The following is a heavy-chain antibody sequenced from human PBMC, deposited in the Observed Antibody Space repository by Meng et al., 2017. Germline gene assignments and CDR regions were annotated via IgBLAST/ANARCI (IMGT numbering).Heavy chain of an antibody. CDR2: ISAYTDSA. V-gene: IGHV1-18*01. J-gene: IGHJ3*02. Sequence: VQSGLEVRKPWALVKVSCKASGYSFISYGISWVRQAPGQGLEWMGWISAYTDSANYAQNLQGRVTMTTDTSTNTIYMEVRSLRSDDTAVYYCARDFMCSGGSCLDVFDIWGQGTMVTVSS. CDR1: GYSFISYG. D-gene: IGHD2-15*01. CDR3: ARDFMCSGGSCLDVFDI.